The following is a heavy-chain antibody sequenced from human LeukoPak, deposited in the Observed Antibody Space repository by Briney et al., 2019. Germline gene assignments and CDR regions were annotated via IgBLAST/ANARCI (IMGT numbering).Heavy chain of an antibody. CDR1: GGSFSGYY. CDR3: ARRVAVAGPDRYYYYYYMDV. Sequence: SSETLSLTCAVYGGSFSGYYWSWIRQPPGKGLEWIGEINHMGSTNYNPSLKSRVTISVDTSKNQFSLKLSSVTAADTAVYYCARRVAVAGPDRYYYYYYMDVWGKRTTVTASS. CDR2: INHMGST. D-gene: IGHD6-19*01. V-gene: IGHV4-34*01. J-gene: IGHJ6*03.